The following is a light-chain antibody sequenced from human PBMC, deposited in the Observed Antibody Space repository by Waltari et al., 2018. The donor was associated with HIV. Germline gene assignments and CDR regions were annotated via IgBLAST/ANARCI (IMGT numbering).Light chain of an antibody. Sequence: SYELTQPPSVSVSPGQTASITCSGANLGDKYACWYQQKPGQSPVLVIYQDNKRPSGIPERFSGSNSGNRATLTISGTQPMDEADYYCQAWDSSTVIFGGGTNLTVL. CDR3: QAWDSSTVI. CDR2: QDN. J-gene: IGLJ2*01. CDR1: NLGDKY. V-gene: IGLV3-1*01.